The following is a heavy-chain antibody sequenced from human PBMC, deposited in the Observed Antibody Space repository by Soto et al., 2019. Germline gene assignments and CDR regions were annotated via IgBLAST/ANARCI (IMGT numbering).Heavy chain of an antibody. D-gene: IGHD1-26*01. CDR2: IDPNSNSP. V-gene: IGHV1-46*01. CDR1: GYRFSDYQ. J-gene: IGHJ4*02. CDR3: ARDLLKYTGSYPSGPAY. Sequence: QVQLVSSGAEVRRHGASVTISCKASGYRFSDYQVHWVRQAPGQGLEWVGMIDPNSNSPKYAPKFEARVTMTRDTSTSTVYMEMTRLRSDDTAIYFCARDLLKYTGSYPSGPAYWGQGTLVTVSS.